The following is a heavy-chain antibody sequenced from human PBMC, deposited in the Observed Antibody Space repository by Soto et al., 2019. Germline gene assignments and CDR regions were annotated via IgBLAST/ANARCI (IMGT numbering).Heavy chain of an antibody. CDR3: ARRSYGRGYSYGDGDDY. D-gene: IGHD5-18*01. CDR1: GGTFSSYA. CDR2: IIPIFGTA. J-gene: IGHJ4*02. Sequence: QVQLVQSGAEVKKPGSSVKVSCKASGGTFSSYAISWVRPSPGQGLEWMGGIIPIFGTANYAQKFQGRVTITADESTSAAYMELSSLRSDDTAVYYCARRSYGRGYSYGDGDDYWGQGTLVTVSS. V-gene: IGHV1-69*01.